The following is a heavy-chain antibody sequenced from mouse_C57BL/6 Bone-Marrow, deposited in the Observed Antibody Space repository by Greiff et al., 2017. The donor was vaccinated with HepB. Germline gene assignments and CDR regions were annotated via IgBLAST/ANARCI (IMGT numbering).Heavy chain of an antibody. CDR1: GYTFTSYW. V-gene: IGHV1-50*01. Sequence: QVQLQQPGAELVKPGASVKLSCKASGYTFTSYWMQWVKQRPGQGLEWIGEIDPSDSYTNYNQKFKGKATLTVDTSSSTAYMQLSSLTSEDSAVYYCAIFPIYYDYGHAMDYWGQGTSVTVSS. CDR3: AIFPIYYDYGHAMDY. CDR2: IDPSDSYT. J-gene: IGHJ4*01. D-gene: IGHD2-4*01.